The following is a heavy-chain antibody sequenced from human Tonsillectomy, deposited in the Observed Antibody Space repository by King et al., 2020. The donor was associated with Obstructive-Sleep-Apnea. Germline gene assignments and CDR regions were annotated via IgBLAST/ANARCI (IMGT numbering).Heavy chain of an antibody. J-gene: IGHJ4*02. V-gene: IGHV1-8*01. CDR3: AGEVSYYYGSGSYYSL. D-gene: IGHD3-10*01. Sequence: VQLVESGAEVQKPGASVKVSCKASGYTFTSYDINWVRQATGQGLEWMGWMNPNSGNTGYAQKFQGRVTMTRNTSISTAYMELSSLRSEDTAVYYCAGEVSYYYGSGSYYSLWGQGTLVTVSS. CDR1: GYTFTSYD. CDR2: MNPNSGNT.